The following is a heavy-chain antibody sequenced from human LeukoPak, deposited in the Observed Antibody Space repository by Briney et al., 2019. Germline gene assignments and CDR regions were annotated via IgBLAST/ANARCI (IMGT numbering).Heavy chain of an antibody. Sequence: ASVKVSCKASGYTFTSYGISWVRQAPGQGLEWMGWISAYNGNTNYAQKLQGRVTMTTDTSTSTAYMELRSLRSDDTAVCYCARDSVGNTIFGVVMGGSWSWFDPWGQGTLVTVSS. CDR3: ARDSVGNTIFGVVMGGSWSWFDP. CDR1: GYTFTSYG. V-gene: IGHV1-18*01. J-gene: IGHJ5*02. D-gene: IGHD3-3*01. CDR2: ISAYNGNT.